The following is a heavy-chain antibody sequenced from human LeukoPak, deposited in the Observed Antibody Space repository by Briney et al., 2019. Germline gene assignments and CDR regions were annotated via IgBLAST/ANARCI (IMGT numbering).Heavy chain of an antibody. V-gene: IGHV1-24*01. J-gene: IGHJ5*02. D-gene: IGHD3-22*01. Sequence: GASVKVSCEVSGYTLTELSMHWVRQAPGKGLEWMGGFDPEDGETIYAQKFQGRVTMTWDTSISTAYMELSSLRSDDTAVYYCTSDTYYYDSTGLGHWFDPWGQGTLVTVSS. CDR1: GYTLTELS. CDR2: FDPEDGET. CDR3: TSDTYYYDSTGLGHWFDP.